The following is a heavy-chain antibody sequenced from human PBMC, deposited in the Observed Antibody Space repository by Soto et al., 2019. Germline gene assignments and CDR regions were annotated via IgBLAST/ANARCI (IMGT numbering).Heavy chain of an antibody. CDR3: ARGPLHCTNGVCSSWFDP. J-gene: IGHJ5*02. CDR2: INHSGST. Sequence: LSLTCAVYGGSFSGYYWSWIRQPPGKGLEWIGEINHSGSTNYNPSLKSRVTISVDTSKNQFSLKLSSVTAADTAVYYCARGPLHCTNGVCSSWFDPWGQGTLVTVSS. CDR1: GGSFSGYY. D-gene: IGHD2-8*01. V-gene: IGHV4-34*01.